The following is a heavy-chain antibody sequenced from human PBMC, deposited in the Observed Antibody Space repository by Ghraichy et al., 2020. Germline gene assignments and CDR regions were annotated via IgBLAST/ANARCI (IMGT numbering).Heavy chain of an antibody. CDR2: ISGSGGST. D-gene: IGHD6-13*01. CDR3: AKGRNSRGLDY. J-gene: IGHJ4*02. CDR1: GFTFSSYA. Sequence: GESLNISCAASGFTFSSYAMSWVRQAPGKGLEWVSAISGSGGSTYYADSVKGRFTISRDNSKNTLYLQMNSLRAEDTAVYYCAKGRNSRGLDYWGQGTLVTVSS. V-gene: IGHV3-23*01.